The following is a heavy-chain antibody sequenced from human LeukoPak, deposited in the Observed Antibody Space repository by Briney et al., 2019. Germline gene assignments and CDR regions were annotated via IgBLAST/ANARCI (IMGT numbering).Heavy chain of an antibody. CDR3: ARGGWELRN. J-gene: IGHJ4*02. V-gene: IGHV4-39*01. CDR1: GRSISSNHYH. D-gene: IGHD1-26*01. CDR2: IYYSGIT. Sequence: SDTLSLTCTVSGRSISSNHYHWARIRQPPGKGVERIGSIYYSGITDYSPSLKSRHTVSVDASQSQFSLKLASVAADDTAVYHCARGGWELRNWGQGTLVTVSS.